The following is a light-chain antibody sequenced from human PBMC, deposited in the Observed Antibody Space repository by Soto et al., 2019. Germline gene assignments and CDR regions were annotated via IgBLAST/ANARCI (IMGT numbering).Light chain of an antibody. CDR1: SSNIGTNA. Sequence: QSALTQPPSASGTPGQRVTISCSGGSSNIGTNAVNWYQQLPGTAPKLLIYNNNQRPSGVPDRFSGSKSGTSASLAISGLQSEDEADYYCAAWHDSLNGYVFGTGTKVTVL. CDR2: NNN. CDR3: AAWHDSLNGYV. V-gene: IGLV1-44*01. J-gene: IGLJ1*01.